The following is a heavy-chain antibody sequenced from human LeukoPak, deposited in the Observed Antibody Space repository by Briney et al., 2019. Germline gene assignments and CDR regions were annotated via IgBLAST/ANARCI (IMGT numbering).Heavy chain of an antibody. CDR2: FDPEDGET. CDR3: ATDPPREGIRGGDY. D-gene: IGHD3-10*01. CDR1: GYTLTELS. J-gene: IGHJ4*02. V-gene: IGHV1-24*01. Sequence: ASVKVSCKVSGYTLTELSMHWVRQAPGKGLEWMGGFDPEDGETIYAQKFQGRVTMTEDTSTDTAYMELSSLRSEDTAVYYCATDPPREGIRGGDYWGQGTLVTVSS.